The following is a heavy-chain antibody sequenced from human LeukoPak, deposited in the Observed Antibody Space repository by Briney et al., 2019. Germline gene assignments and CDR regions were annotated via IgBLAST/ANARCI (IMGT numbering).Heavy chain of an antibody. Sequence: TGGSLRLSCAASGFTFSSYAMHWVRQAPGKGLEWVAVISYDGSNKYYADSVKGRFTISRDNSKNTLYLQMNSLRAEDTAVYYCAKRKGVGGSYSPFDYWGQGTLVTVSS. CDR3: AKRKGVGGSYSPFDY. D-gene: IGHD1-26*01. J-gene: IGHJ4*02. V-gene: IGHV3-30*04. CDR1: GFTFSSYA. CDR2: ISYDGSNK.